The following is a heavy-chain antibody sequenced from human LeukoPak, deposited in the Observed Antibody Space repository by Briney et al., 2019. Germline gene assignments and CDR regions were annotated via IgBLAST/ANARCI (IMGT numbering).Heavy chain of an antibody. CDR3: TVVAATLNSY. J-gene: IGHJ4*02. CDR1: GGSFSVYY. V-gene: IGHV4-34*01. Sequence: SETLSLTCAVYGGSFSVYYWSWIRQPPGKGLEWIGEINHSGSTNYNPSLKSRVTISVDTSKNQFSLKLSSVTAADTAVYYCTVVAATLNSYWGQGTLVTVSS. D-gene: IGHD2-15*01. CDR2: INHSGST.